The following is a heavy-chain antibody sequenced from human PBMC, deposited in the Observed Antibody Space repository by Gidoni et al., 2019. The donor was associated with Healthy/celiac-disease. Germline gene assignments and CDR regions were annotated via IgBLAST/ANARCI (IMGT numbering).Heavy chain of an antibody. V-gene: IGHV3-9*01. CDR2: ISWNSGSI. CDR1: GFTFDDYA. Sequence: EVQLVESGGGLVQPGRSLRLSCAASGFTFDDYAMHWVRQAPGKGLEWVSGISWNSGSIGYADSVKGRFTISRDNAKNSLYLQMNSLRAEDTALYYCAKSGVVVIANYFDYWGQGTLVTVSS. J-gene: IGHJ4*02. D-gene: IGHD2-21*01. CDR3: AKSGVVVIANYFDY.